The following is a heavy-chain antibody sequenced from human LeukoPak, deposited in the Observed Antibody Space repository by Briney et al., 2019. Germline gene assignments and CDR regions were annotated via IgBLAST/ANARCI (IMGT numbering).Heavy chain of an antibody. J-gene: IGHJ4*02. V-gene: IGHV3-21*01. CDR2: ISSSSTYI. CDR1: GFTFSSYS. D-gene: IGHD1-14*01. Sequence: PGGSLRLSCAASGFTFSSYSVNWVRQAPGKGLEWVSSISSSSTYIYYADSVKGRFTISRDNAKNSLYLQMNSLRDEDTAVYYCARRSPNLFDDWGQGTLVTVSS. CDR3: ARRSPNLFDD.